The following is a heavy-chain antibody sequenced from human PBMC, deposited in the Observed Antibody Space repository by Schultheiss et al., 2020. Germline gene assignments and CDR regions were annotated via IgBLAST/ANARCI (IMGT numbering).Heavy chain of an antibody. Sequence: SETLSLTCTVSGGSISSSSYYWGWIRQPPGKGLEWIGSIYYSGSTYYNPSLKSRVTISVDTSKNQFSLKLSSVTAADTAVYYCARHGCSSTSCYVGLGALDIWGQGTMVNVSS. D-gene: IGHD2-2*01. CDR1: GGSISSSSYY. V-gene: IGHV4-39*01. J-gene: IGHJ3*02. CDR3: ARHGCSSTSCYVGLGALDI. CDR2: IYYSGST.